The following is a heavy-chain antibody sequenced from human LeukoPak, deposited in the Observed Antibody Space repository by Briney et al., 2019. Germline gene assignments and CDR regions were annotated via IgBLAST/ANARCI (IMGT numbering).Heavy chain of an antibody. CDR3: ARDRGCSGGGCSVESVTIYYGMDV. J-gene: IGHJ6*02. Sequence: SETLSLTCTVSGGSITRYYWSWIRQPPGKGLEWIGYMYDSGSTNYNPSLKSRVTISADISTNQFSLKLSSVTAADTAVYYCARDRGCSGGGCSVESVTIYYGMDVWGQGTTVTVSS. V-gene: IGHV4-59*01. D-gene: IGHD2-15*01. CDR2: MYDSGST. CDR1: GGSITRYY.